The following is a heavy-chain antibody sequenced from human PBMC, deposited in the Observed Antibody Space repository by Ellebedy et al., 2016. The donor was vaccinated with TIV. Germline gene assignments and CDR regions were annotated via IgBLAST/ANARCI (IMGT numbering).Heavy chain of an antibody. CDR1: GFTFSSYW. D-gene: IGHD1-26*01. CDR2: IKQDGSEK. CDR3: ARRESYRSIDY. J-gene: IGHJ4*02. Sequence: GESLKISXAASGFTFSSYWMSWVRQAPGKGLEWVANIKQDGSEKYYVDSVKGRFTISRDNAKNSLYLQMNSLRAEDTAVYYCARRESYRSIDYWGQGTLVTVSS. V-gene: IGHV3-7*01.